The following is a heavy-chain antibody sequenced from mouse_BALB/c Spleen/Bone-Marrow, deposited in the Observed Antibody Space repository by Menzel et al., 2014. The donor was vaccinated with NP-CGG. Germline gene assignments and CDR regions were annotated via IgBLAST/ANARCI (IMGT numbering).Heavy chain of an antibody. J-gene: IGHJ3*01. V-gene: IGHV4-1*02. CDR2: INPDSSTI. D-gene: IGHD1-2*01. CDR3: ARLHYYGFFAH. Sequence: EVKLMESGGGLVQPGGSLKLSCAASGFDFSRFWMSWVRQAPGKGLEWIGEINPDSSTINYTPSLKDKFIISRDNAKNTLFLQMSKVRSEDTALYYCARLHYYGFFAHWGQGTLVTVSA. CDR1: GFDFSRFW.